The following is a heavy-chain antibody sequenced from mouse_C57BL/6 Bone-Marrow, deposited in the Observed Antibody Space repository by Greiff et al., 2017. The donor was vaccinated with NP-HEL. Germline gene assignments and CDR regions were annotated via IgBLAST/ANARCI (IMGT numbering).Heavy chain of an antibody. V-gene: IGHV5-12*01. Sequence: EVMLVESGGGLVQPGGSLKLSCAASGFTFSDYYMYWVRQTPEKRLEWVAYISNGGGSTYYLETVQGRFTISIDNAKTTLYLQMRRLKSEDTAMYYCARQTQAYFDVWGTGTTVTVSS. CDR2: ISNGGGST. D-gene: IGHD3-2*02. J-gene: IGHJ1*03. CDR3: ARQTQAYFDV. CDR1: GFTFSDYY.